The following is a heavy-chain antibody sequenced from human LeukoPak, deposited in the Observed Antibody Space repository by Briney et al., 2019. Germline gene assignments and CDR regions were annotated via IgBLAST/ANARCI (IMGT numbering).Heavy chain of an antibody. D-gene: IGHD3-10*01. Sequence: NTSETLSLTCTVSGGSISSYYWSWIRHPAGKGLEWIGRIDPSGSIIYNPSLKSRVTISVDKSKNHLSLKVSSVTAADTAVYYCARVKSSTRGPYYHYYMDVWGKGTTVIVSS. V-gene: IGHV4-4*07. CDR3: ARVKSSTRGPYYHYYMDV. CDR2: IDPSGSI. CDR1: GGSISSYY. J-gene: IGHJ6*03.